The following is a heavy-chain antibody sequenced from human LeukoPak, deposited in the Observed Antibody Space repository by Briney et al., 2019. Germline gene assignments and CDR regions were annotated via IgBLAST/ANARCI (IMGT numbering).Heavy chain of an antibody. CDR1: GGSISSYY. V-gene: IGHV4-59*01. CDR3: ARGKWLGSLFDY. Sequence: SETLSLTCTGSGGSISSYYWGWIRHPPGKGLEWIGYIYYSGSTNYNPSLKSRVTISVDTSKNQFSLKLSSVTAADTAVYYCARGKWLGSLFDYWGQGTLVTVSS. D-gene: IGHD6-19*01. CDR2: IYYSGST. J-gene: IGHJ4*02.